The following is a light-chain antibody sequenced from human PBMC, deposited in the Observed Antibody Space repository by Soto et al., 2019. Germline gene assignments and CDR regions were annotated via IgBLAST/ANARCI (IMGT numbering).Light chain of an antibody. CDR3: QQYISWT. V-gene: IGKV3-20*01. J-gene: IGKJ1*01. CDR1: QTISSNY. CDR2: GTS. Sequence: EIVLTQSPGTLSVSPGERATLSCRASQTISSNYLAWYQQRPGQAPSLRIYGTSSRATGIPDRFSGSGSGTDFTLTISRLEPEDSAIYYCQQYISWTFGQGTKVEIK.